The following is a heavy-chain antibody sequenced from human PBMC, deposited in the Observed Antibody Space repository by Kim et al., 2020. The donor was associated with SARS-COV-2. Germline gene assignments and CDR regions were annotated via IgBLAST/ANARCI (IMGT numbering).Heavy chain of an antibody. Sequence: SETLSLTCTVSGYSISSGYYWGWIRQPPGKGLEWIGSIYHSGSTYYNPSLKSRVTISVDTSKNQFSLKLSSVTAADTAVYYCARDTPTWEDYGDYSSLDYWGQGTLVTVSS. J-gene: IGHJ4*02. CDR1: GYSISSGYY. CDR2: IYHSGST. CDR3: ARDTPTWEDYGDYSSLDY. D-gene: IGHD4-17*01. V-gene: IGHV4-38-2*02.